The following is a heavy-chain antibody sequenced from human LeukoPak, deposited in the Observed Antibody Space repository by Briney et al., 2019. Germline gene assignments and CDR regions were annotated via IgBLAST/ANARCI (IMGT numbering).Heavy chain of an antibody. Sequence: PSETLSLTCTVSGGSISSYYWSWIRQPPGKGLEWIGYIYYSGSTNYNPSLKSRVTISVDTSKNQFSLKLSSVTAADTAVYYCARHVRRYSYGTGFDYWGQGTLVTVSS. V-gene: IGHV4-59*08. CDR3: ARHVRRYSYGTGFDY. CDR1: GGSISSYY. D-gene: IGHD5-18*01. J-gene: IGHJ4*02. CDR2: IYYSGST.